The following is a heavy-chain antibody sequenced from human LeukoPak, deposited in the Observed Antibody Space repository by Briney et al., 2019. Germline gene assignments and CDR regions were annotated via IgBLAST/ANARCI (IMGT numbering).Heavy chain of an antibody. Sequence: SETLSLTCTVSGGSISSYYWSWIRQPPGKGLEWIGYIYYSGSTNYNPSLKSRVTISVDTSKNQFSLKLSSVTAADTAVYYCARVPVAAAGIAVAGAYYYYGMDVWGQGTTVTASS. CDR1: GGSISSYY. J-gene: IGHJ6*02. CDR3: ARVPVAAAGIAVAGAYYYYGMDV. V-gene: IGHV4-59*01. CDR2: IYYSGST. D-gene: IGHD6-19*01.